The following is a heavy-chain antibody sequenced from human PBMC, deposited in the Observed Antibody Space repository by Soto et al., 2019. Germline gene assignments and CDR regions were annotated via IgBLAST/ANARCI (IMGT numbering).Heavy chain of an antibody. D-gene: IGHD4-4*01. CDR2: INPDGSTT. J-gene: IGHJ6*02. CDR3: ARVPTTVTTPGMDV. V-gene: IGHV3-74*01. Sequence: GSRRLSCAASGFTFSSYGMHWVRQAPGEGLMWVSRINPDGSTTSYADSVKGRFTISRDNAKNTLYLQMNSLRVEDTAVYYCARVPTTVTTPGMDVWGQGTTVTVSS. CDR1: GFTFSSYG.